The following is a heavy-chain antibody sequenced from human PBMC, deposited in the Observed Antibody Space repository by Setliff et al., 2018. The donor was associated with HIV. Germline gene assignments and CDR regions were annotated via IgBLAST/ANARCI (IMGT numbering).Heavy chain of an antibody. CDR2: IYYSGST. CDR3: ARLRGSYDFSNWFDP. V-gene: IGHV4-59*11. Sequence: PSETLSLTCTVSGGSIRSHYWSWIRQPPGKRLEWIGYIYYSGSTNYNPSLKSRVTISVDTAKNQFSLKRSSVTAADTAVYYCARLRGSYDFSNWFDPWGQGTQVTVSS. D-gene: IGHD3-3*01. CDR1: GGSIRSHY. J-gene: IGHJ5*02.